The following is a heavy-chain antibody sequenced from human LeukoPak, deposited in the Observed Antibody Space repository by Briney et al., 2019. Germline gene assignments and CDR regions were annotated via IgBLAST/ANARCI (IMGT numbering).Heavy chain of an antibody. CDR2: IIPIFGTA. Sequence: SVKVSCKASGGTFSSYAISWVRQAPGQGLEWMGGIIPIFGTANYAQKFQGRVTITADESTSTAYMELSSLRSEDTAVYYCARVDEMATILFDYWGQGTLVTVSS. V-gene: IGHV1-69*13. CDR1: GGTFSSYA. D-gene: IGHD5-24*01. CDR3: ARVDEMATILFDY. J-gene: IGHJ4*02.